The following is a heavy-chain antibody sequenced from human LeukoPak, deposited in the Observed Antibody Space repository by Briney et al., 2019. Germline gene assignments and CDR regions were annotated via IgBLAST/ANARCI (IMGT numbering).Heavy chain of an antibody. CDR1: GYNFASYT. CDR2: INGDNGNT. Sequence: ASVKVSCKTSGYNFASYTMHWLRQAPGQSPEWMGSINGDNGNTKYSEKFQGRVTFTRDTSASAAYMELSRLRSEDTAVYYCARSSSGTYHYWGQGTLVTVSS. V-gene: IGHV1-3*01. CDR3: ARSSSGTYHY. D-gene: IGHD3-10*01. J-gene: IGHJ4*02.